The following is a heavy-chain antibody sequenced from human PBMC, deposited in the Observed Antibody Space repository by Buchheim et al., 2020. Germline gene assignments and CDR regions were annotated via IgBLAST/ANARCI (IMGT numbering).Heavy chain of an antibody. CDR1: AFTFRSYP. J-gene: IGHJ2*01. D-gene: IGHD2-21*01. Sequence: EVQLLESGGGLVQPGGSLRLSCAASAFTFRSYPMNWVRQAPGKGLEWVSSITGSTSSTYYTDSVKGRFTVSRDNSKNTLYLQMDSLIAEDTAVYYCARAHGLPYWYYDLWGRGTL. V-gene: IGHV3-23*01. CDR3: ARAHGLPYWYYDL. CDR2: ITGSTSST.